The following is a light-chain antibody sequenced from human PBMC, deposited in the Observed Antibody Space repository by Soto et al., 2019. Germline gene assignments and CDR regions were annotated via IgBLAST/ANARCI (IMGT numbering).Light chain of an antibody. CDR1: QSISSY. CDR3: QQSYSKPWT. Sequence: DIQMTQSPSSLSASVGDRVTITCRASQSISSYLNWYQQKPGKAPKLLIYAASSLQSGVPSRFSGSGSATDFTLTISSLQPEDFATYYCQQSYSKPWTFGQGTKVEIK. V-gene: IGKV1-39*01. J-gene: IGKJ1*01. CDR2: AAS.